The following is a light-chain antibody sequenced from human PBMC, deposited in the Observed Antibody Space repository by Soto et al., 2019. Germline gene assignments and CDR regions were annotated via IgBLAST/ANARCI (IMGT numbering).Light chain of an antibody. CDR3: QQRSKWPLLT. CDR1: QSVSSN. CDR2: DAS. V-gene: IGKV3-11*01. Sequence: EIVMTPSPATLSVSPGERTTLSGRASQSVSSNLARYQLKPDQAPRLLIYDASSRATGLSARFSGSGSGTDFTLTISSLEPEDFAVYYCQQRSKWPLLTFGGGTKVDIK. J-gene: IGKJ4*01.